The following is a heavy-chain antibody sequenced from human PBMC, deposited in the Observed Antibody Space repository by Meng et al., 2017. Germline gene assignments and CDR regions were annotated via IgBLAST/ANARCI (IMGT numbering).Heavy chain of an antibody. CDR1: NRFVSSGSYY. CDR2: IYYSGST. Sequence: VALRESGPGRVRPSEALALTCPFSNRFVSSGSYYWSWIRQPPGKGLEWIGYIYYSGSTNYNPSLKSRVTISVDTSKNQFSLKLSSVTAADTAVYYCARVKITGTTRSIDYWGQGTLVTVSS. CDR3: ARVKITGTTRSIDY. V-gene: IGHV4-61*01. J-gene: IGHJ4*02. D-gene: IGHD1-7*01.